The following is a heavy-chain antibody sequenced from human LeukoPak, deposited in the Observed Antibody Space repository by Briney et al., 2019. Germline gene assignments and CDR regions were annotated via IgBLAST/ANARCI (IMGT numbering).Heavy chain of an antibody. Sequence: GGSLRLSCAASGFTFSSYAMHWVRQAPGKGLEWVAVISYDGSNKYYADSVKGRFTISRDNSKNTLYLQMNSLRAEDTAVYYCAREEESPYCSCTSCVGYFDYWGQGTLVTVSS. CDR1: GFTFSSYA. CDR2: ISYDGSNK. V-gene: IGHV3-30*01. CDR3: AREEESPYCSCTSCVGYFDY. J-gene: IGHJ4*02. D-gene: IGHD2-2*01.